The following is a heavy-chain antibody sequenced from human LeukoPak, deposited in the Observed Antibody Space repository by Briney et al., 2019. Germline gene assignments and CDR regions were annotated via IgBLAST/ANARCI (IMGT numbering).Heavy chain of an antibody. Sequence: SETLSLTCTVSGGSISSYYWSWIRQPAEKGLEWIVRIYTSGSTNYNPSLKSRVTISVDTSKNQFSLKLSSVTAADTAVYYCARGPSFYYDSNVYYNWLDSWGQGTLVTVSS. CDR3: ARGPSFYYDSNVYYNWLDS. D-gene: IGHD3-22*01. V-gene: IGHV4-4*07. CDR1: GGSISSYY. J-gene: IGHJ5*01. CDR2: IYTSGST.